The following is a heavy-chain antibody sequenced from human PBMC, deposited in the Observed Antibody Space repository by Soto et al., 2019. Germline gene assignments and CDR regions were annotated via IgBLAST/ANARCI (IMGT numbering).Heavy chain of an antibody. J-gene: IGHJ5*02. CDR3: ARHVPRPAGYCHSDSCFSDTWLDP. CDR1: GYTFTKFH. Sequence: ASVKVSCNASGYTFTKFHIHWVRQAPGQGLEWMGMIDPSGGVTRDAQRFQGRITMTSDTSTSSVYMELRGLTSEDTAVYYCARHVPRPAGYCHSDSCFSDTWLDPWGQGTLVTVSS. V-gene: IGHV1-46*01. CDR2: IDPSGGVT. D-gene: IGHD2-15*01.